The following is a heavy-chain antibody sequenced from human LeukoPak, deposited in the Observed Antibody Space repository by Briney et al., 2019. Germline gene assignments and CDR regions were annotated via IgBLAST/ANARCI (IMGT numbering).Heavy chain of an antibody. V-gene: IGHV3-30-3*01. CDR2: ISYDGSNK. CDR1: GFTFSSYA. D-gene: IGHD2-2*01. Sequence: PGGSPRLSCAASGFTFSSYAMHWVRQAPGKGLEWVAVISYDGSNKYYADSVKGRFTISRDNSKNTLYLQMNSLRAEDTAVYYCATSSNAPGNHWGQGTLVTVSS. J-gene: IGHJ5*02. CDR3: ATSSNAPGNH.